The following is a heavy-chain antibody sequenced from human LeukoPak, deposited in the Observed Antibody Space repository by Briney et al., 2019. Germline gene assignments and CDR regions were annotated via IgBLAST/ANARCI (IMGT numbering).Heavy chain of an antibody. Sequence: SETLSLTCTVSGRPISSYYWSWIRQPPGKGLEWIGYIYYSGSTNYNPSLKSRVTISVDTSKNQFSLKLSSVTAADTAVYYCARRDLFYWYFDLWGRGTLVTVSS. CDR1: GRPISSYY. V-gene: IGHV4-59*08. J-gene: IGHJ2*01. D-gene: IGHD2-21*01. CDR3: ARRDLFYWYFDL. CDR2: IYYSGST.